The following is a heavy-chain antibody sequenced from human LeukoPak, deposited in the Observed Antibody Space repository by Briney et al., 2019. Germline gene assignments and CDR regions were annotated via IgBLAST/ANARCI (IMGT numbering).Heavy chain of an antibody. CDR2: INHSGST. J-gene: IGHJ4*02. CDR3: AREQWQGFDY. V-gene: IGHV4-34*01. CDR1: GGSFSGYY. D-gene: IGHD6-19*01. Sequence: SETLSLTCAVYGGSFSGYYWSWIRQPPGKGLEWIGEINHSGSTNYNPSLKSRVTISVDTSKNQFSLKLSSVTAADTAVYYCAREQWQGFDYWGQGTLVTVSS.